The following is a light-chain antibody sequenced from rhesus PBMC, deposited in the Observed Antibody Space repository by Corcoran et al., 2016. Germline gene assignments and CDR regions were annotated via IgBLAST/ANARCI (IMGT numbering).Light chain of an antibody. J-gene: IGLJ6*01. V-gene: IGLV2S7*01. CDR1: SSDVGGYHY. Sequence: QSAPTQPPSVSGSPGQSVTISCTGTSSDVGGYHYVSWYQQHPGKAPKLMIYDVSKRPSGVSDRFSGSKSGNTASLTISGLQAEDEADYYCCSYTTSSTFVFGSGTKLTVL. CDR2: DVS. CDR3: CSYTTSSTFV.